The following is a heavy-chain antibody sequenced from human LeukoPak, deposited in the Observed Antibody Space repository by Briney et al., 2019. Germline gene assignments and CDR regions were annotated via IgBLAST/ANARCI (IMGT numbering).Heavy chain of an antibody. CDR1: GFTFSSYA. CDR3: ARGVSVWGSYRYMDY. V-gene: IGHV3-30*04. J-gene: IGHJ4*02. D-gene: IGHD3-16*02. Sequence: GGSLRLSCAASGFTFSSYAMHWVRQAPGKGLEWVAVISYDGSNKYYADSVKGRFTISRDNSKNTLYLQMNSLRAEDTAVYYCARGVSVWGSYRYMDYCGQGTLVTVSS. CDR2: ISYDGSNK.